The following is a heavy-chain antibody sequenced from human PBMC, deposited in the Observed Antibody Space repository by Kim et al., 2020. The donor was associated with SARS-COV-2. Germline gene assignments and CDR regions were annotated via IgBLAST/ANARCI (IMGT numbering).Heavy chain of an antibody. D-gene: IGHD2-8*01. CDR2: MNPNGGKT. CDR1: GYTFTNHS. Sequence: ASVKVSCKVSGYTFTNHSINWVRQAPGQGLEYMGWMNPNGGKTSYTKKFEGRVTISRDTSTSTAYMELSSLRSDDTAVYYCARERCTNGVCSDAFDIWGQGTLVSVSP. CDR3: ARERCTNGVCSDAFDI. V-gene: IGHV1-8*01. J-gene: IGHJ3*02.